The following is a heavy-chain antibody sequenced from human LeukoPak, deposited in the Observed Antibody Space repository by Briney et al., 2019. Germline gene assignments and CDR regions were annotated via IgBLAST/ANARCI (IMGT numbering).Heavy chain of an antibody. J-gene: IGHJ5*02. D-gene: IGHD6-6*01. CDR2: MNPNSGDT. Sequence: ASVTVSFKASVYTFTTKYMHWVRQAPGQGLGWMGWMNPNSGDTKYAQKFQGRVTMTRDTSITTAYMELSRLRSDDTAVYYCATDQYTSSSGRFDPWGQGSLVTVSS. CDR1: VYTFTTKY. CDR3: ATDQYTSSSGRFDP. V-gene: IGHV1-2*02.